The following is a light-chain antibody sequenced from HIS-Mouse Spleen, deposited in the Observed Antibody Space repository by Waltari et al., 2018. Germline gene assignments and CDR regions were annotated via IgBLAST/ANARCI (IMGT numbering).Light chain of an antibody. J-gene: IGLJ3*02. V-gene: IGLV2-8*01. Sequence: QSALTQPPSASGSPGQSVTISCTGTSSDVGGYHYVPCYQHHPGKAPKLMMYEVSKRPSGVPDRFSGSKSGNTASLTVSGLQAEDEADYYCSSYAGSNNWVFGGGTKLTVL. CDR3: SSYAGSNNWV. CDR1: SSDVGGYHY. CDR2: EVS.